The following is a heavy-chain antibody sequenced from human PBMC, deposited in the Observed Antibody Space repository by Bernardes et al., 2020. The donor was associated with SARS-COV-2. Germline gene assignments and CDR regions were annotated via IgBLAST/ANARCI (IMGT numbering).Heavy chain of an antibody. CDR1: GGSISSYY. D-gene: IGHD3-10*01. J-gene: IGHJ6*02. CDR3: ARDQMGSGSDV. Sequence: TLSLTCTVSGGSISSYYWSWIRQPPRKGLEWLGYIYYSGSTNYNPSLKSRVTISVDTSKNQFSLKLSSVTAADTAVYYCARDQMGSGSDVWGQGTTVTVSS. CDR2: IYYSGST. V-gene: IGHV4-59*01.